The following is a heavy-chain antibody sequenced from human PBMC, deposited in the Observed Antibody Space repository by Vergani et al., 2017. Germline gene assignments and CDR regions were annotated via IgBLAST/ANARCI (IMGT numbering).Heavy chain of an antibody. CDR1: GGSISSSSYY. D-gene: IGHD2-21*02. V-gene: IGHV4-39*01. CDR2: IYYSGST. Sequence: QLQLQESGPGLVKPSETLSLTCTVSGGSISSSSYYWGWIRQPPGKGLEWIGGIYYSGSTYYNPSLKSRVTISVDTSKNQFSLKLSSVTAADTAVYYCARHPRRVVTARDYWGQGTLVTVSS. CDR3: ARHPRRVVTARDY. J-gene: IGHJ4*02.